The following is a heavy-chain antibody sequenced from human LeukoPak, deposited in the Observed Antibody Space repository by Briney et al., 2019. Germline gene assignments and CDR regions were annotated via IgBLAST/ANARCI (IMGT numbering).Heavy chain of an antibody. D-gene: IGHD5-12*01. V-gene: IGHV4-59*01. CDR2: IYYSGST. CDR3: ACSGYSGPFDY. Sequence: ASETLSLTCTVSGGSISRYYWSWIRQPPGKGLEWSGYIYYSGSTNYNPSLKRRVTISVDTSKNQFSLKLSSVTAADTAVYYCACSGYSGPFDYWGQGTLVTVSS. J-gene: IGHJ4*02. CDR1: GGSISRYY.